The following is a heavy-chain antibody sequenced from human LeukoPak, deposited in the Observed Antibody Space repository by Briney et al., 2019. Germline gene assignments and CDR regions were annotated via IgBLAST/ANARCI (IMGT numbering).Heavy chain of an antibody. D-gene: IGHD6-19*01. CDR3: ARDQWEGQWLVQGPDY. Sequence: GGSLRLSCAASGFTFNNFGMHWVRQAPGKGLEWVALIWYDGSNEFYADSVKGRFTISRDDSKNMLYLQMSSLRAEDTGVYYCARDQWEGQWLVQGPDYWGQGTLVIVSS. J-gene: IGHJ4*02. V-gene: IGHV3-33*01. CDR1: GFTFNNFG. CDR2: IWYDGSNE.